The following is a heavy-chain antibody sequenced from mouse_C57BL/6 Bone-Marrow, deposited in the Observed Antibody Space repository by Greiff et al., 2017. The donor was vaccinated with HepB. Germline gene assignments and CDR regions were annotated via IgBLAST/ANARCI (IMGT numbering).Heavy chain of an antibody. D-gene: IGHD2-1*01. CDR3: ARRGSYGNYWYFDV. V-gene: IGHV1-59*01. J-gene: IGHJ1*03. Sequence: VQLQQPGAELVRPGTSVKLSCKASGYTFTSYWMHWVKQRPGQGLEWIGVIDPSDSYANYNQKFKGKATLTVDTSSSTAYMQLSSLTSEDSAVYYCARRGSYGNYWYFDVWGTGTTVTVSS. CDR2: IDPSDSYA. CDR1: GYTFTSYW.